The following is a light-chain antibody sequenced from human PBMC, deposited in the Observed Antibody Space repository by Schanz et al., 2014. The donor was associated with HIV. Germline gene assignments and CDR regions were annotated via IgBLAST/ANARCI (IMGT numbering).Light chain of an antibody. CDR2: NNY. J-gene: IGLJ3*02. Sequence: QSVLTQSPSASGTPGQRVTISCSGSISNIGSDTVNWYQQLPGTAPKLLIYNNYQRPSGVPDRFSGSKSGTSASLAISGLQSEDEADYYCAAWDDSLKGWVFGGGTKLTVL. CDR1: ISNIGSDT. CDR3: AAWDDSLKGWV. V-gene: IGLV1-44*01.